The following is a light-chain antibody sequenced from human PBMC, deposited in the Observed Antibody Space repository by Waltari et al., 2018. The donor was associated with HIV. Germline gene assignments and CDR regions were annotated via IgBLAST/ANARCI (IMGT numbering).Light chain of an antibody. CDR1: SSYVGGYNY. J-gene: IGLJ1*01. V-gene: IGLV2-14*01. CDR3: SSYTSSSSYV. Sequence: QSALTQPASVSGSPGQSITISCTGTSSYVGGYNYVSWYQQHPGKAPKLMIYDVSNRPSGVSNRFSGSKSGNTVSLTISGLQAEDEADYYCSSYTSSSSYVFGTGTKVTVL. CDR2: DVS.